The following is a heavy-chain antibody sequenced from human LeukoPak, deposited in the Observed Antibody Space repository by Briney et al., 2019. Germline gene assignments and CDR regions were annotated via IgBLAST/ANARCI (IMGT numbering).Heavy chain of an antibody. V-gene: IGHV3-21*01. CDR1: GFTFSNHA. CDR2: MSSGGTYI. J-gene: IGHJ4*02. D-gene: IGHD2-15*01. CDR3: ARDRPTGASRVFVVE. Sequence: GGSLRLSCTASGFTFSNHAMTWVRQAPGKGLEWVSSMSSGGTYIYYADSVRGRFTISRDNAKNSLYLVMNSLRAEDTATYYCARDRPTGASRVFVVEWGQGTLVTVSS.